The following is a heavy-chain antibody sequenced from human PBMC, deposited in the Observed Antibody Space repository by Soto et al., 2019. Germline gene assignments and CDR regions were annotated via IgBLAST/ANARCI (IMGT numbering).Heavy chain of an antibody. V-gene: IGHV4-34*01. Sequence: SETLSLTCAVYGGSFSGYYWSWIRQPPGKGLEWIGEINHSGSTNYNPSLKSRVTISVDTSKNQFSLKLSSVTAADTAVYYCARVLGFGELLYYYYGMDVWGQGTTVTVSS. D-gene: IGHD3-10*01. CDR3: ARVLGFGELLYYYYGMDV. CDR1: GGSFSGYY. CDR2: INHSGST. J-gene: IGHJ6*02.